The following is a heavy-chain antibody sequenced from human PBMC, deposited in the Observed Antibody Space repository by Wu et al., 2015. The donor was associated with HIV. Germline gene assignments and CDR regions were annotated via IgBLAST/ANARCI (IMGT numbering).Heavy chain of an antibody. CDR3: ALRGGYGSSWYWFDP. CDR2: IIPIFGTT. J-gene: IGHJ5*02. V-gene: IGHV1-69*13. CDR1: GGTFSSYA. D-gene: IGHD6-13*01. Sequence: QVQLVQSGAEVKKPESSVKVSCKASGGTFSSYAISWVRQAPGQGLEWMGRIIPIFGTTNYAQKLQGRVTITADESTSTAYMELSRLKYEDTAVYYCALRGGYGSSWYWFDPGAREPWSPSPQ.